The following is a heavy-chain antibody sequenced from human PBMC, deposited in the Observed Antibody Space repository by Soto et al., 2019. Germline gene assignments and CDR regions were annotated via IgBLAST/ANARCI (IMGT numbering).Heavy chain of an antibody. CDR2: IYYSGST. Sequence: SETLSLTCIVSGGSISSSSYYWGWIRQPPGKGLEWIGSIYYSGSTYYNPSLKSRVTISVDTSKNQFSLKLISVTAADTPVYYCALNKYYSCYYGMDVWGPGTTVTVSS. V-gene: IGHV4-39*01. CDR3: ALNKYYSCYYGMDV. CDR1: GGSISSSSYY. J-gene: IGHJ6*02.